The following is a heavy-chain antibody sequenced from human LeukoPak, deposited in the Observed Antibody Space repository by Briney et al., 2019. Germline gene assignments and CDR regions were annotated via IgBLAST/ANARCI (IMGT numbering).Heavy chain of an antibody. V-gene: IGHV4-38-2*01. D-gene: IGHD2-2*01. CDR1: NYYISSGSY. Sequence: SETLSLTCGVSNYYISSGSYWSWIRQPPGKGLEWIGSIYHAGSAYYSSSLQSRVTISVDTSKNQFSVKLSSVTAADTAVYYCARANDRGGTSPLDYWGQGTLVTVSS. J-gene: IGHJ4*02. CDR3: ARANDRGGTSPLDY. CDR2: IYHAGSA.